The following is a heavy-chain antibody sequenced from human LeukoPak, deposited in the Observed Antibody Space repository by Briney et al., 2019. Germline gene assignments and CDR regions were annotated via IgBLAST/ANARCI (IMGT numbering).Heavy chain of an antibody. CDR2: IYYTGTT. Sequence: PSETLSLTCIVSGASISNISHYWGWIRQPPGKGLEWYGNIYYTGTTYYAPSLKSRVTISVDTSKNQFSLKLSSVTAADTAVYYCARRGVPATRGWFDPWGQGTLVTVSS. CDR3: ARRGVPATRGWFDP. D-gene: IGHD2-2*01. CDR1: GASISNISHY. J-gene: IGHJ5*02. V-gene: IGHV4-39*07.